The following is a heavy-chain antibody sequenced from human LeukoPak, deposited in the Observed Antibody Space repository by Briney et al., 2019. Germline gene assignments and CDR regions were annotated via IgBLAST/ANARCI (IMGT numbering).Heavy chain of an antibody. CDR2: ISYDGSNK. V-gene: IGHV3-30*18. J-gene: IGHJ4*02. Sequence: VGSLRLSCAASVFTFSSYGIHCVREAPGKGLEWVAVISYDGSNKYYADSVKGRFTLSRDNSKNTLYVQMSSLRAEDTAVYCCAKDQSQAGFDYWGQGTLVTVSS. CDR1: VFTFSSYG. CDR3: AKDQSQAGFDY.